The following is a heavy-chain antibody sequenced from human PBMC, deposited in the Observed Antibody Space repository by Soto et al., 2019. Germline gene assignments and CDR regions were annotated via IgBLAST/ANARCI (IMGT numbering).Heavy chain of an antibody. V-gene: IGHV4-59*01. J-gene: IGHJ5*01. CDR3: ERGSHCISTSCFGFPTIWFDS. D-gene: IGHD2-2*01. CDR1: GRPLTGDY. CDR2: IYYAGST. Sequence: ILSLTCTVSGRPLTGDYWGWIRQPPGKGLEYVGHIYYAGSTRYNPSLTNRVTISLDKSREQFSLKVTSVTAADTAIYYCERGSHCISTSCFGFPTIWFDSRGQGTLGTVAS.